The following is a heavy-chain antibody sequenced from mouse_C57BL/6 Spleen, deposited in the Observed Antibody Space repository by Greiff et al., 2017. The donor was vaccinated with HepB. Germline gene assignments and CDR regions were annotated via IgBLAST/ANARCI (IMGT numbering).Heavy chain of an antibody. J-gene: IGHJ3*01. CDR2: INPNNGGT. CDR1: GYTFTDYN. CDR3: AREEDSSGYVSPFAY. Sequence: EVQLQQSGPELVKPGASVKIPCKASGYTFTDYNMDWVKQSHGKSLEWIGDINPNNGGTIYNQKFKGKATLTVDKSSSTAYMELRSLTSEDTAVYYCAREEDSSGYVSPFAYWGQGTLVTVSA. V-gene: IGHV1-18*01. D-gene: IGHD3-2*02.